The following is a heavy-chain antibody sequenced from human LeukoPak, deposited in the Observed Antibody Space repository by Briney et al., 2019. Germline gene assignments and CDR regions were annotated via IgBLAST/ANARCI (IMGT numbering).Heavy chain of an antibody. V-gene: IGHV3-48*03. CDR3: ERDGPSGIGDSVDV. D-gene: IGHD6-13*01. CDR1: GFTFSSYE. Sequence: GGSLTLSRSVSGFTFSSYEMNWVRPAPGKGLELVSYIRSSGRTIHYPDTVKGRFPISRDNAKNSLYLQMNRLRAEDTAVYYCERDGPSGIGDSVDVWGKGTMVIVSS. J-gene: IGHJ6*04. CDR2: IRSSGRTI.